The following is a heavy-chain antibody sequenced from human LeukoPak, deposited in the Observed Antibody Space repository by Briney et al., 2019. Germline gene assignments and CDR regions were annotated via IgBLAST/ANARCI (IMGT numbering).Heavy chain of an antibody. J-gene: IGHJ4*02. V-gene: IGHV3-23*01. CDR2: IAGGGTNT. CDR3: ARDGFGTGSN. D-gene: IGHD3-16*01. CDR1: EFTFKNYA. Sequence: GGSLRLSCEVSEFTFKNYAITWARQAPGKGLEWVSSIAGGGTNTYYADSVKGRFTLSRDNSKDTLYLQMDSLRAADTAVYYCARDGFGTGSNWGQGTLVTVSS.